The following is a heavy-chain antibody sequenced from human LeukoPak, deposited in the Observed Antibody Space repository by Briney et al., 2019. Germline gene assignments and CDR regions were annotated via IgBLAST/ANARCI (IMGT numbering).Heavy chain of an antibody. V-gene: IGHV3-7*01. J-gene: IGHJ4*02. Sequence: PGGSLRLSCAASGFTFSSYWMSWVRQAPGKGLEWVANIKQDGSEKYYVDSVKGRFTISRDNAKNSLYLQMNSLRAEDTAVYCCARDKWGSSGCVDYWGQGTLVTVSS. CDR3: ARDKWGSSGCVDY. D-gene: IGHD6-19*01. CDR2: IKQDGSEK. CDR1: GFTFSSYW.